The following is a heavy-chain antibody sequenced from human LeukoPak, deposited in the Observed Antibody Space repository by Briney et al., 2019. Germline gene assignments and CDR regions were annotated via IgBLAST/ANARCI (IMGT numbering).Heavy chain of an antibody. CDR2: ISSSGSTI. Sequence: PGGSLRLSCAASGFTFSDYYMRWIRQAPGKGLEWVSYISSSGSTIYYADSVKGRFTISRDNAKNSLYLQMNSLRAEDKAVYYCARDPYSGSYGNYYYYLMEVWGKGTTVTISS. J-gene: IGHJ6*03. D-gene: IGHD1-26*01. CDR1: GFTFSDYY. V-gene: IGHV3-11*04. CDR3: ARDPYSGSYGNYYYYLMEV.